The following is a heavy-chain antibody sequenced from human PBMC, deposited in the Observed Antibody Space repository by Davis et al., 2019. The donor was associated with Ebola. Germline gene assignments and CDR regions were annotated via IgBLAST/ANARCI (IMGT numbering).Heavy chain of an antibody. CDR3: ARDPSTFRRVHFDY. J-gene: IGHJ4*02. CDR1: GFVFSSYV. V-gene: IGHV3-23*01. CDR2: LGLSADT. Sequence: GGSLRLSCAASGFVFSSYVMSWVRRAPGKGLEWVSTLGLSADTYYADSVKGRFTISRDNPKNSLYLQMNSLRAEDTAVYYCARDPSTFRRVHFDYWGQGTLITVSS.